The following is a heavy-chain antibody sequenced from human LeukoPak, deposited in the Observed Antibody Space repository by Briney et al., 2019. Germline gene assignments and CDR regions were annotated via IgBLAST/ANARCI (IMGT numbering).Heavy chain of an antibody. J-gene: IGHJ3*02. Sequence: GGSLRLSCAASGFTFSSYWIHWVRQAPGKGLVWVSGIDNDGSTTRYADSVKGRFTLSRDNAKNSVYLQMNSLTAEDTTVYYCARDRDGFDIWGQGTMVTVSS. CDR1: GFTFSSYW. CDR3: ARDRDGFDI. CDR2: IDNDGSTT. V-gene: IGHV3-74*01.